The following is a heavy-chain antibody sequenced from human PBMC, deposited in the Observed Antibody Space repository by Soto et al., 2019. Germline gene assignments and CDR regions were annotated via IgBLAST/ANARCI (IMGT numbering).Heavy chain of an antibody. V-gene: IGHV5-51*01. CDR1: GYSFTSYW. J-gene: IGHJ4*02. D-gene: IGHD3-10*01. CDR3: AVGVLWFGETTAPDD. CDR2: IYPGDSDT. Sequence: PGESLKISCKGSGYSFTSYWIGWVRQMPGKGLEWMGIIYPGDSDTRYSPSFQGQVTISADKSISTAYLQWSSLKASDTAMYYCAVGVLWFGETTAPDDWGQGTLVTVSS.